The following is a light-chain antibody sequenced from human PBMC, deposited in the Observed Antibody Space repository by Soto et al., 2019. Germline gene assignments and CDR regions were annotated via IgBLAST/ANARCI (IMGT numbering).Light chain of an antibody. CDR2: EVN. Sequence: QSALTQPPSASGSPGQSVTISCTGTNSDIGSYIYVSWFQQHPGKAPKLLIYEVNKRPSGVPDRFSGSKSGNTASLTVSGLQDDDEADYYCSSYAGTNLGIPFGGGTKVTVL. V-gene: IGLV2-8*01. CDR1: NSDIGSYIY. J-gene: IGLJ2*01. CDR3: SSYAGTNLGIP.